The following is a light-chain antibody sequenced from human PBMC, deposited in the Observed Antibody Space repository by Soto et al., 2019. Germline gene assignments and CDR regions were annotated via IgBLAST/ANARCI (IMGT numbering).Light chain of an antibody. V-gene: IGLV2-14*01. CDR1: SSDVGGYNY. Sequence: QSALTQPASVSGSPGQSITISCTGTSSDVGGYNYVSWYQQHPGKAPKLMIYDVSNRPSGVSNRFSGSKSGNTASLTISGLQAEDEGDYYCCSYTNRSTPLVFGGGTKLTVL. J-gene: IGLJ2*01. CDR2: DVS. CDR3: CSYTNRSTPLV.